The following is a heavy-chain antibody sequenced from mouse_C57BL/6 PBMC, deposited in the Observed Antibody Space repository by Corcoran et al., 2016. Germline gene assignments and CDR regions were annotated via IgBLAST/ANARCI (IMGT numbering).Heavy chain of an antibody. Sequence: QVQLQQPGAELVRPGSSVKLSCKASGYTFTSYWMHWVKQRPIQGLEWIGNIDPSDSETHYNQKFKDKATLTVDKSSSTAYMQLSSLTSEDSAVYYCARTPITTVVEGAWFAYWGQGTLVTVSA. D-gene: IGHD1-1*01. CDR3: ARTPITTVVEGAWFAY. V-gene: IGHV1-52*01. CDR2: IDPSDSET. J-gene: IGHJ3*01. CDR1: GYTFTSYW.